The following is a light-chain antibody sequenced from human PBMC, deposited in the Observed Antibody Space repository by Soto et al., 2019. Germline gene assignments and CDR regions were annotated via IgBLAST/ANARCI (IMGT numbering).Light chain of an antibody. Sequence: EIVLTQSPGSLSLSPGESPTLSCRASQSVSNNYLAWYQQKPGQAPRLLIYGASSRATGIPDRFSGSGSGTDFTLTISRLEPEDFAVYYCQQYGSSPSITFGQGTRLEIK. V-gene: IGKV3-20*01. CDR3: QQYGSSPSIT. J-gene: IGKJ5*01. CDR2: GAS. CDR1: QSVSNNY.